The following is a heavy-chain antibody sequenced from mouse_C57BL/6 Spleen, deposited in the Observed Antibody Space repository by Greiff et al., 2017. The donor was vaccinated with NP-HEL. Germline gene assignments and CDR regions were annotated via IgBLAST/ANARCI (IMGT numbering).Heavy chain of an antibody. J-gene: IGHJ2*01. CDR3: ARDYGNDYFDY. V-gene: IGHV1-61*01. Sequence: QVQLQQPGAELVRPGSSVKLSCKASGYTFTSYWMDWVKQRPGQGLEWIGNIYPSDSETHYNQKFKDKATLTVDKSSSTAYMQLSSLTSEDSAVYYCARDYGNDYFDYWGQGTTLTVSS. CDR2: IYPSDSET. CDR1: GYTFTSYW. D-gene: IGHD2-1*01.